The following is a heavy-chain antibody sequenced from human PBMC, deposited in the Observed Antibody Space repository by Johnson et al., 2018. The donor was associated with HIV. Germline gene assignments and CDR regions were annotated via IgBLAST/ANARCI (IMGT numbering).Heavy chain of an antibody. CDR2: ISYDGSNK. Sequence: HVQLVESGGGVVQPGRSLRLSCAASGFTFSVYAMHWVRQAPGKGLEWVAVISYDGSNKYYADSVKGRFTISRDNSKNTLYLQINSLRAEDTAVYYCAKGALGFLNAFDIWGQGTMVTVSS. V-gene: IGHV3-30*04. J-gene: IGHJ3*02. D-gene: IGHD3-16*01. CDR1: GFTFSVYA. CDR3: AKGALGFLNAFDI.